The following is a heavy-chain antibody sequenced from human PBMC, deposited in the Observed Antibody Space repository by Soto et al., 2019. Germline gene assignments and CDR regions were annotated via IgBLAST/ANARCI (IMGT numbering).Heavy chain of an antibody. Sequence: SETLSLTCAVYGGSFSGYYWSWIRQPPGKGLEWIGEINHSGSTNYNPSLKSRVTISVDTSKNQFSLKLSSVTAADTAVYYCARGVTMVRGVIWGDYYYYGMDVWGQGTTVTVSS. D-gene: IGHD3-10*01. CDR3: ARGVTMVRGVIWGDYYYYGMDV. CDR2: INHSGST. CDR1: GGSFSGYY. V-gene: IGHV4-34*01. J-gene: IGHJ6*02.